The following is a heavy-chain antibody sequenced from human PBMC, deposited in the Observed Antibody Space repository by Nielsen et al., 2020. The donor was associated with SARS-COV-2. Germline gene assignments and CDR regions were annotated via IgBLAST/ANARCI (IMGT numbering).Heavy chain of an antibody. CDR1: GEITFRSFA. Sequence: GESLKISCVVSGEITFRSFAMHWVRQAPGKGLEWVSSVRGLGENTYYADSVRGRFTISRDNSKRTLNLQMDSPRAEDTALYFCAKERSRGWYGIDVWGPGTLVTV. CDR2: VRGLGENT. V-gene: IGHV3-23*01. J-gene: IGHJ4*02. CDR3: AKERSRGWYGIDV. D-gene: IGHD6-19*01.